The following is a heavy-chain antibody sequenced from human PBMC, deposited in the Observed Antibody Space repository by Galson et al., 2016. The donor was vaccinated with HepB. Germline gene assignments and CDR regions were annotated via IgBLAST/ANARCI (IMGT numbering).Heavy chain of an antibody. CDR1: GSSIGSNNW. Sequence: SETLSLTCAVSGSSIGSNNWWSWVRQPPGKGLEWIGEIYDSGITNYNPSLKSRVPISVDKSKNQFSLNLNSVAAADTAVYYCARRVPHCSSTSCLLDFWGQGTLVTVSS. CDR2: IYDSGIT. V-gene: IGHV4-4*02. J-gene: IGHJ4*02. D-gene: IGHD2-2*01. CDR3: ARRVPHCSSTSCLLDF.